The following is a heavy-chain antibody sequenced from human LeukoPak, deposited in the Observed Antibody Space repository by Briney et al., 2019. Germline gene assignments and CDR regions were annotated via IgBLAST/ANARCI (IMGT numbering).Heavy chain of an antibody. V-gene: IGHV3-21*06. Sequence: GGSLRLSCAASGFTFSSNSMSWVRQSPGKGLEWVSSISSTSRYKYYADSVKGRFTLSRDNAKNSLYLQMNSLRAEDAAVYYCAKDGYGVLDYWGQGTLVTVSS. D-gene: IGHD4-17*01. J-gene: IGHJ4*02. CDR2: ISSTSRYK. CDR3: AKDGYGVLDY. CDR1: GFTFSSNS.